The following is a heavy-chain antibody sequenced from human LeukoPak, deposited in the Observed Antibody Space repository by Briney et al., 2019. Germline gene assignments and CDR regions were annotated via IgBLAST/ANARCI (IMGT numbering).Heavy chain of an antibody. J-gene: IGHJ6*03. CDR2: ISSSSSYI. V-gene: IGHV3-21*01. CDR3: ARAGGPRPLYYYYYYMDV. Sequence: PGGSVRLSCAASGFTFSSYSMNWVRQAPGKGLEWVSSISSSSSYIYYADSVKGRFTISRDNAKNSLYLQMNSLRAEDTAVYYCARAGGPRPLYYYYYYMDVWGKGTTVTVSS. D-gene: IGHD3-16*01. CDR1: GFTFSSYS.